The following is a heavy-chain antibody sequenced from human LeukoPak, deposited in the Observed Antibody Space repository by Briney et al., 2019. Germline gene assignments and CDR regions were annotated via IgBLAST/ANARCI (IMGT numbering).Heavy chain of an antibody. D-gene: IGHD3-22*01. V-gene: IGHV3-23*01. CDR2: ITGSGDST. CDR1: GFTFSSNA. J-gene: IGHJ6*01. Sequence: GGSLRLSCAASGFTFSSNAMNWVRQAPGKGLEWVSGITGSGDSTYYADSVKGRFTISRDNSKNTLYLQMNSLRAEDTAVYYCARDPPIDYYDSSGYYGYYGMDVWGQGTTVTVSS. CDR3: ARDPPIDYYDSSGYYGYYGMDV.